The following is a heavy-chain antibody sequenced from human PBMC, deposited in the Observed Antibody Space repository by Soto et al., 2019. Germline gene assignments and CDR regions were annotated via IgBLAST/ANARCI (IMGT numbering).Heavy chain of an antibody. D-gene: IGHD1-1*01. CDR3: ATERVMGGTVLY. CDR2: IYISGST. J-gene: IGHJ4*02. Sequence: QVQLRESGPGLVKPSETLSLICNVSGSLTSDFWTWIRQPAGKGLEWIGRIYISGSTNYNPSLRSRVTKSKDTARNQFSLRLRSVTAADTAIYFCATERVMGGTVLYWGPGALGALSS. CDR1: GSLTSDF. V-gene: IGHV4-4*07.